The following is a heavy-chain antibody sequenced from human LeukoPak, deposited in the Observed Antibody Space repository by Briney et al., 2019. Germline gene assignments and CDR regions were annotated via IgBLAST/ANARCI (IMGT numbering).Heavy chain of an antibody. CDR1: GGSISSYY. J-gene: IGHJ5*02. Sequence: KPSETLSLTCSVSGGSISSYYWNWIRQSPGKGLEWIGRIYTSGSTNYNPSLKSRVTISVDTSKNQFSLKLSSVTAADTAVYYCARSSSSGWGFRFDPWGQGTLVTVSS. D-gene: IGHD6-19*01. V-gene: IGHV4-4*07. CDR2: IYTSGST. CDR3: ARSSSSGWGFRFDP.